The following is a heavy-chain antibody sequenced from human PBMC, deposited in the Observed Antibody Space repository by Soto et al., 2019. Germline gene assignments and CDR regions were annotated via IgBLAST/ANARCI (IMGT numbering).Heavy chain of an antibody. Sequence: QVQLVQSGAEVKKPGASVKVSCKASGYTFTSYDINWVRQATGQGLEWMGWMNPNSGNTGYAQKFQGRVTMTRNTSISTADMELSSLRSEDRAVYYCARPAFIWSVGHIGYWGQGTLVTVSS. J-gene: IGHJ4*02. CDR3: ARPAFIWSVGHIGY. CDR1: GYTFTSYD. V-gene: IGHV1-8*01. CDR2: MNPNSGNT. D-gene: IGHD3-3*01.